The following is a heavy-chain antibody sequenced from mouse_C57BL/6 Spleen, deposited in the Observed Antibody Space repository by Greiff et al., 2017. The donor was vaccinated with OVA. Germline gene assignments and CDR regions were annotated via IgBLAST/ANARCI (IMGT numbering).Heavy chain of an antibody. CDR1: GYTFTSYW. CDR2: INPSNGGT. CDR3: ARPMSPYYAMDY. D-gene: IGHD6-5*01. J-gene: IGHJ4*01. Sequence: QVQLKQPGTELVKPGASVKLSCKASGYTFTSYWMHWVKQRPGQGLEWIGNINPSNGGTNYNEKFKSKATLTVDKSSSTAYMQLSSLTSEDSAVYYCARPMSPYYAMDYWGQGTSVTVSS. V-gene: IGHV1-53*01.